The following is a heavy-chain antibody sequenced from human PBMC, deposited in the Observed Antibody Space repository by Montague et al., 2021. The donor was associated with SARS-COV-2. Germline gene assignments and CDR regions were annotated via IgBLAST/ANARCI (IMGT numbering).Heavy chain of an antibody. D-gene: IGHD3-22*01. Sequence: SETLSLTCAAYGGSFSGYYWSWVRQTPGKGLEWIGEINHSGSTHYNPSLKSRVSMSVDTSKNQFSLKMSSVTAADTAVFYCARSREEFTSIAVIITGGMRYFDSWGQGTLVTVSS. J-gene: IGHJ4*02. CDR3: ARSREEFTSIAVIITGGMRYFDS. V-gene: IGHV4-34*01. CDR1: GGSFSGYY. CDR2: INHSGST.